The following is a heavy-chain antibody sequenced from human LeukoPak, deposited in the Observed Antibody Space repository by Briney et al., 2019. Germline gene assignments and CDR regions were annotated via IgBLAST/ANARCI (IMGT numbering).Heavy chain of an antibody. CDR1: GFTFDDYA. CDR2: ISGDGGST. V-gene: IGHV3-43*02. Sequence: GGSLRLSCAASGFTFDDYAMHWVRQAPGKGLEWVSLISGDGGSTYYADSVKGRFTISRDNSENSLYLQMNSLRTEDTALYYCAKHDSSGYYFDYWGQGTLVTVSS. D-gene: IGHD3-22*01. CDR3: AKHDSSGYYFDY. J-gene: IGHJ4*02.